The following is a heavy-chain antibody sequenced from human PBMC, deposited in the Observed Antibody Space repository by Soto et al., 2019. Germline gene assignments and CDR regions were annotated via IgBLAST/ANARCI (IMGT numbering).Heavy chain of an antibody. CDR3: AGVSSEMARDY. CDR1: GFTFSSYS. CDR2: ISSSSSYI. J-gene: IGHJ4*02. V-gene: IGHV3-21*01. Sequence: EVELVESGGGLVKPGGSLRLSCAASGFTFSSYSMNWVRQAPGKGLEWVSSISSSSSYIYYADSVMGRFTISRDNAKNSLYLQMNSLRAEDTAVYYCAGVSSEMARDYWGQGTLVTVSS.